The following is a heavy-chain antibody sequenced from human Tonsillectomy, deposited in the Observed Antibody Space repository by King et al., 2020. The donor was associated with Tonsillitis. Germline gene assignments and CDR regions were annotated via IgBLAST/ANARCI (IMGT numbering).Heavy chain of an antibody. CDR2: IYTSGST. J-gene: IGHJ2*01. CDR3: ARGGVAVAVWYFDL. V-gene: IGHV4-61*02. CDR1: GGSISSGSYY. Sequence: PLQESGPGLVKPSQTLSLTCTVSGGSISSGSYYWRWIRQPAGQGLEWIGRIYTSGSTNYNPSLKSRVTISVDTSKNQFSLKLSSVTAADTAVYYCARGGVAVAVWYFDLWGRGTLVTVSS. D-gene: IGHD6-19*01.